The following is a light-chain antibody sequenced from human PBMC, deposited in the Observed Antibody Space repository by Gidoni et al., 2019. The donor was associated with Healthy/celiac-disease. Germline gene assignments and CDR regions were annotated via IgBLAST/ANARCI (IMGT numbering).Light chain of an antibody. CDR1: QSISSY. J-gene: IGKJ4*01. V-gene: IGKV1-39*01. CDR3: QQSYSTLLT. Sequence: DIKMTQYPSYLSASVGDRVTITCRASQSISSYLNSYQQKPGKAPKLLLYAASSLQSGVPSRFSGSGSVTYFTLTISSLLPEDFATYYCQQSYSTLLTFGGGTKVEIK. CDR2: AAS.